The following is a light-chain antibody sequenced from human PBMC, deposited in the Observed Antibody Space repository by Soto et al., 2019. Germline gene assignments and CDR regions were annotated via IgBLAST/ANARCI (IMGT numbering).Light chain of an antibody. Sequence: DIQMTQSPSTLSASVVDRVTITCRASQSISSWLALYQQKPGKAPKLLIYKAPSLESGVPSRFSGSGSGTEFTLTISSLQPDDFATYYCQHYNSYSEAFGQGTKVDIK. CDR3: QHYNSYSEA. CDR1: QSISSW. V-gene: IGKV1-5*03. J-gene: IGKJ1*01. CDR2: KAP.